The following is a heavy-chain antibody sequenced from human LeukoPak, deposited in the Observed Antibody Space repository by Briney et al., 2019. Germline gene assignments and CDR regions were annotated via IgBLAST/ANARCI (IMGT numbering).Heavy chain of an antibody. CDR3: ARHGIYSGGYYYYGMDV. D-gene: IGHD3-16*01. CDR1: GGSFSGYY. Sequence: PSETLSLTCAVYGGSFSGYYWSWIRQPPGKGLEWIGEINHSGSTNYNPSLKSRVTISVDTSKNQFSLKLSSVTAADTAVYYCARHGIYSGGYYYYGMDVWGQGTTVTVSS. V-gene: IGHV4-34*01. J-gene: IGHJ6*02. CDR2: INHSGST.